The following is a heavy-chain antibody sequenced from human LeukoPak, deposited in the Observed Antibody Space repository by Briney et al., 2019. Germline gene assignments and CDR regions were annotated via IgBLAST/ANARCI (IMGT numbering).Heavy chain of an antibody. CDR2: IYYSGST. Sequence: SETLSLTCTVSGGSISSSSYYWGWIRQPPGKGLEWIGSIYYSGSTYYNPSLKSRVTISVDTSKNQFSLKLSSVTAADTAVYYCARPEVVTSWFDPWGQGSLVTVSS. CDR1: GGSISSSSYY. J-gene: IGHJ5*02. CDR3: ARPEVVTSWFDP. V-gene: IGHV4-39*01. D-gene: IGHD4-23*01.